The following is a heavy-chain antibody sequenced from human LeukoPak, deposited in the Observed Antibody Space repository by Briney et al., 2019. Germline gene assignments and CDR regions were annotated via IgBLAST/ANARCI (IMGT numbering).Heavy chain of an antibody. V-gene: IGHV3-23*05. J-gene: IGHJ6*02. CDR1: GFTFSSYA. CDR2: IYTGGTT. Sequence: GGSLRLSCAASGFTFSSYAMSWVRQAPGKGLEWVSAIYTGGTTYYADSVKGRFTISRDNSKNTLYLEMNSLRAEDTAVYYCAKGWNNMDVWGRGTTVTVSS. CDR3: AKGWNNMDV. D-gene: IGHD1/OR15-1a*01.